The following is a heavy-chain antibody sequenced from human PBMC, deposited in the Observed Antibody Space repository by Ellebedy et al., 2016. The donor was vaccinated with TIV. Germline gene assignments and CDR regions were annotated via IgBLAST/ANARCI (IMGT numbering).Heavy chain of an antibody. D-gene: IGHD3-10*01. CDR1: GGTFSKFA. CDR3: ARGPGSSRVDY. Sequence: ASVKVSCKASGGTFSKFAFSWVRQAPGQGLEWMGGIIPILGIPNYAQKFQGRVTITADISTSTTHMELSSLRSEDTAVYYCARGPGSSRVDYWGQGTLVTVSS. J-gene: IGHJ4*02. CDR2: IIPILGIP. V-gene: IGHV1-69*10.